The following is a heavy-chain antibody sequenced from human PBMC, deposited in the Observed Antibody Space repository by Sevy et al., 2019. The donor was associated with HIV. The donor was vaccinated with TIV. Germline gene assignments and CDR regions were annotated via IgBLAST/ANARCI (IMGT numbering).Heavy chain of an antibody. V-gene: IGHV4-61*01. Sequence: SETLSLTCSVSGGSVTSDSYYWSWIRQPPGKGLEWIASIFFSGSTHYNSSLKSRVTMSVDTSKNQFSLRVSAVTAADTAVYYCARYRSHYGENAAGSFDSWGQGTLVTVSS. CDR2: IFFSGST. CDR1: GGSVTSDSYY. J-gene: IGHJ4*02. CDR3: ARYRSHYGENAAGSFDS. D-gene: IGHD4-17*01.